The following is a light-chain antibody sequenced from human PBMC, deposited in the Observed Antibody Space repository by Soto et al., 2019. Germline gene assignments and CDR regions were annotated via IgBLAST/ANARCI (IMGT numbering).Light chain of an antibody. Sequence: QSVLTQPPSASGSPGQSVTISCTGTSSDVGGYNSVSWYQHHPGKAPKLIIYEVSKRPSGVPDRFSGSKSGNTASLTVSGLQAEDEADYYCSSYAPSNNLGVFGTGTRSPS. CDR3: SSYAPSNNLGV. J-gene: IGLJ1*01. CDR1: SSDVGGYNS. CDR2: EVS. V-gene: IGLV2-8*01.